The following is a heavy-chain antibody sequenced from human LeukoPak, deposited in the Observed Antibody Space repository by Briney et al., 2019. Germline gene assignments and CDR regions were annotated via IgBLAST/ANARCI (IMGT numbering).Heavy chain of an antibody. Sequence: SETLSLTCTVYGGSLSGYFWNWIRQSPGKGLQWMGEINHSGTTNYNPSLESRLTLSLDTSKNLFSLNLRSVTAADAAVYFRARGPYGLDIWGQGTTVIVSS. CDR2: INHSGTT. CDR1: GGSLSGYF. V-gene: IGHV4-34*01. J-gene: IGHJ6*02. CDR3: ARGPYGLDI.